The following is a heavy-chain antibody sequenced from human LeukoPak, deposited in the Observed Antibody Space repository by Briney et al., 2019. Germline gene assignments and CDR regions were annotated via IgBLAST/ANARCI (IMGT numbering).Heavy chain of an antibody. J-gene: IGHJ4*02. CDR2: ISGSGAST. CDR1: GFTLSTNA. V-gene: IGHV3-23*01. D-gene: IGHD3-10*01. CDR3: AKTPSGYYFES. Sequence: GGSLRLSCLTSGFTLSTNAMSWVRQAPGKGLEWISGISGSGASTYYADSVRGRFTISRDNSKNTLFLQMSSLTAEDTAVYYCAKTPSGYYFESWGQGTLVTVSS.